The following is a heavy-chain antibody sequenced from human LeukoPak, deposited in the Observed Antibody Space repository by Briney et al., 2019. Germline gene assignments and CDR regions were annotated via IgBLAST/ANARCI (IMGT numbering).Heavy chain of an antibody. CDR3: ASPRGCSSTSCYGFYGMDV. V-gene: IGHV4-39*01. D-gene: IGHD2-2*01. J-gene: IGHJ6*02. CDR2: IYYSGST. Sequence: SETLSLTCTVSGGSISSSSYYWGWIRQPPGKGLEWIGSIYYSGSTYYNPSLKSRVTISVDTSKNQFSLKLSSVTAADTAVYYCASPRGCSSTSCYGFYGMDVWGQGTTVTVSS. CDR1: GGSISSSSYY.